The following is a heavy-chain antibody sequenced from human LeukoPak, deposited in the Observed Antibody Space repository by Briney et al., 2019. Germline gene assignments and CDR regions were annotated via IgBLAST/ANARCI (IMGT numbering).Heavy chain of an antibody. CDR3: AKASGWSIKHYFDY. D-gene: IGHD6-19*01. J-gene: IGHJ4*02. CDR2: ISGSGGST. CDR1: GLIFSNYW. Sequence: HPGGSLRLSCAASGLIFSNYWMSWVRQAQGKGLEWVSAISGSGGSTYYADSVKGRFTISRDNSKNTLYLQMNSLRAEDTAVYYCAKASGWSIKHYFDYWGQGTLVTVAS. V-gene: IGHV3-23*01.